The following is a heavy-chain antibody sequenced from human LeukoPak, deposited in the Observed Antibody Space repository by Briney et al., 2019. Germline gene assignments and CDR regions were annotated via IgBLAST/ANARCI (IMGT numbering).Heavy chain of an antibody. J-gene: IGHJ3*02. D-gene: IGHD3-22*01. CDR1: GFTFSSYA. CDR2: ISGSGGST. Sequence: GGSLRLSCAASGFTFSSYAMSWVRQAPGKGLEWVSAISGSGGSTYYADSVKGRFTISRDNSKNTLYLQMNSLRAEDTAVYYCAKDLNSTYIYDSSGYEDAFDIWGQGTMVTVSS. V-gene: IGHV3-23*01. CDR3: AKDLNSTYIYDSSGYEDAFDI.